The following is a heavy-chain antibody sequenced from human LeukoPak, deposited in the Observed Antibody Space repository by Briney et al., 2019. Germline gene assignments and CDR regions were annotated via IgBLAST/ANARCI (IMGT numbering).Heavy chain of an antibody. D-gene: IGHD4-17*01. CDR3: TRVRHGDYFDY. J-gene: IGHJ4*02. Sequence: GGSLRLSCAASGFSISDHYMDWVRQAPGKGLEWVGRVRNKPNGYTTDYGTSVKGRFTISRDDSKNSLYLQMKSLTSEDTAVYYCTRVRHGDYFDYWGQGTLVSVSS. V-gene: IGHV3-72*01. CDR1: GFSISDHY. CDR2: VRNKPNGYTT.